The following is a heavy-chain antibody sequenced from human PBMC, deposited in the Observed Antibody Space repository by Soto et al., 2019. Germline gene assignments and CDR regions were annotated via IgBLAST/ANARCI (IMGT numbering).Heavy chain of an antibody. J-gene: IGHJ6*02. Sequence: PGGSLRLSCAASGFTFSSYAMHWVRQAPGKGLEWVAVISYDGSNKYYADSVKGRFTISRDNSKNTLYLQMNSLRAEDTAVYYCAREKGIAAAGTDYYYGMDVWGQGTTVTVSS. D-gene: IGHD6-13*01. CDR3: AREKGIAAAGTDYYYGMDV. CDR2: ISYDGSNK. V-gene: IGHV3-30-3*01. CDR1: GFTFSSYA.